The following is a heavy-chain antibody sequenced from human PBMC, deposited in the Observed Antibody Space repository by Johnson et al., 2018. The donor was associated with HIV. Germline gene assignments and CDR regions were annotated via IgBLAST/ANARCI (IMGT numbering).Heavy chain of an antibody. D-gene: IGHD7-27*01. CDR1: GFTFSSYA. V-gene: IGHV3-7*05. CDR2: IKQDGSEK. J-gene: IGHJ3*02. Sequence: VQLVESGGGVVQPGRSLRLSCAASGFTFSSYAMHWVRQAPGKGLEWVANIKQDGSEKYYVDSVKGRFTISRDNAKNSLYLQMNSLRAEDTAVYYCASTLTGDFGAFDIWGQGTMVTVSS. CDR3: ASTLTGDFGAFDI.